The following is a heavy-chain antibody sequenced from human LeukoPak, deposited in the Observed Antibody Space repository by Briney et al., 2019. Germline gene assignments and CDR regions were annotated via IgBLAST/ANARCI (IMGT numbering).Heavy chain of an antibody. Sequence: SETLSLTCTVSGGSISSYHWSWIRQPAGKGLEWIGRIYTSGSTNYNPSLKSRVTMSVDTSKNQFSLNLSSVTAADTAVYYCARDSSCGTRCYNWYFDLWGRGTLVTVSS. CDR2: IYTSGST. CDR1: GGSISSYH. V-gene: IGHV4-4*07. CDR3: ARDSSCGTRCYNWYFDL. D-gene: IGHD2-2*02. J-gene: IGHJ2*01.